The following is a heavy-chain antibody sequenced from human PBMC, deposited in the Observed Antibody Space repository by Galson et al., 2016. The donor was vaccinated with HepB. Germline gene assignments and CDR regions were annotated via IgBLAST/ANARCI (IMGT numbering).Heavy chain of an antibody. CDR1: GDSVSNKRVA. CDR2: TYYRSRWFN. Sequence: CAISGDSVSNKRVAWNLLRQSPSRGLEWLGRTYYRSRWFNDYSTSVKSRISIKPDTSQNQFSLHLDSVTPDDAGTYYCARDQAIAQAGTRWIDAWGQGMLVTVPS. D-gene: IGHD1-1*01. CDR3: ARDQAIAQAGTRWIDA. V-gene: IGHV6-1*01. J-gene: IGHJ5*02.